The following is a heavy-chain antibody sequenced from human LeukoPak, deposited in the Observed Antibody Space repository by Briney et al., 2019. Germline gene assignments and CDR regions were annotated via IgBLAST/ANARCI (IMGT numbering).Heavy chain of an antibody. CDR1: GFTLSSTA. Sequence: GGSLRLSCAASGFTLSSTAMSWVRQAPGKGLEWVSTIAISDGKTYYADSVKGRFSIPRDTSKNTLYLQMNSLRAEDTAVYYCAKLGTSDDYWGQGTLVTVSS. J-gene: IGHJ4*02. D-gene: IGHD2-2*01. CDR2: IAISDGKT. V-gene: IGHV3-23*01. CDR3: AKLGTSDDY.